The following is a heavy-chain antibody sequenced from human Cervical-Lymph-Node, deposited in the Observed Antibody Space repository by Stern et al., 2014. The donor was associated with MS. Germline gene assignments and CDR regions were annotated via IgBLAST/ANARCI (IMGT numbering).Heavy chain of an antibody. CDR3: AKVAQDSSGYYYIDY. CDR2: ISYDGSNK. Sequence: VHLVESGGGVVQPGRSLRLSCAASGFTFSSYGMHWVRQAPGKGLEWVAVISYDGSNKYYADSVKGRFTISSDNSKNTLYLQMNSLRAEDTAVYYCAKVAQDSSGYYYIDYWGQGTLVTVSS. D-gene: IGHD3-22*01. J-gene: IGHJ4*02. CDR1: GFTFSSYG. V-gene: IGHV3-30*18.